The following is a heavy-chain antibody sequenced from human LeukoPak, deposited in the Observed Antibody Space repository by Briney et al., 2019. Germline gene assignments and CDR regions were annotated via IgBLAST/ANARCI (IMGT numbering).Heavy chain of an antibody. CDR1: GFTFSSYS. CDR2: ISSSSSYI. Sequence: PGGSLRLSCAASGFTFSSYSMNWVRQAPGKGLEWVSSISSSSSYIYYADSVKGRFTISRDNAKNSLYLQMNSLRAEDTAVYYCARATAPLLNYRMDVWGQGTTVTVSS. D-gene: IGHD1-26*01. J-gene: IGHJ6*02. V-gene: IGHV3-21*01. CDR3: ARATAPLLNYRMDV.